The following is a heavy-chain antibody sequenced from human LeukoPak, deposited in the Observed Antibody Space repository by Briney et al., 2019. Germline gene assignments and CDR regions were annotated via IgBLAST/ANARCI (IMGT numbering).Heavy chain of an antibody. D-gene: IGHD3-10*01. Sequence: ASVKVSCKASGYTFTSSGISWVRQAPGQGLEWMGWISAYNGNTNYAQKLQGRVTMTTDTSTSTAYMELRSLRSDDTAVYYCARDTLLWFGEFPLTLLDYWGQGTLVTVSS. CDR1: GYTFTSSG. CDR2: ISAYNGNT. CDR3: ARDTLLWFGEFPLTLLDY. V-gene: IGHV1-18*01. J-gene: IGHJ4*02.